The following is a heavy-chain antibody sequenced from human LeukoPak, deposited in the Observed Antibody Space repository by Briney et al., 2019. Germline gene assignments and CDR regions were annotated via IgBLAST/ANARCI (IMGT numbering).Heavy chain of an antibody. J-gene: IGHJ6*02. CDR1: GFTFSSYA. D-gene: IGHD2-2*02. CDR2: ISGSGGST. Sequence: GGSLRLSCAASGFTFSSYAMSWVRQAPGKGLEWVSAISGSGGSTYYADSVKGRFTISRDNSKNTLYLQMNGLRAEDTAVYYCASILQVPAAVLYYYYGMDVWGQGTTVTVSS. V-gene: IGHV3-23*01. CDR3: ASILQVPAAVLYYYYGMDV.